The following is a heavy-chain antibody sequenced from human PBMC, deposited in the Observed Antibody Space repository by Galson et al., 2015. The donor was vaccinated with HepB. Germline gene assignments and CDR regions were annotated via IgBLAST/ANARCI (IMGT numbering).Heavy chain of an antibody. CDR3: ARRYCSSTSCYDGMDV. Sequence: SLRLSCAASGFTVSSNYMSWVRQAPGKGLEWVSVIYSGGSTYYADSVKGRFTISRDNSKNTLYLQMNSLRAEDTAVYYCARRYCSSTSCYDGMDVWGQGTTVTVSS. D-gene: IGHD2-2*01. V-gene: IGHV3-53*01. CDR1: GFTVSSNY. J-gene: IGHJ6*02. CDR2: IYSGGST.